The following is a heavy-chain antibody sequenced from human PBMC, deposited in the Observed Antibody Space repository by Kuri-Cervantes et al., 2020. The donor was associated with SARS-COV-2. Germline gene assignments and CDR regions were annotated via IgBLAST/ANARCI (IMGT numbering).Heavy chain of an antibody. CDR1: GGSFSGYY. CDR3: ARVWGWSGYYFHYGMDV. Sequence: SETLSLTCAVYGGSFSGYYWSWIRQPPGKGLEWIGEINHSGSTNYNPSLKSRVTISVDTSKNQFSLKLSSVTAADTAVYYRARVWGWSGYYFHYGMDVWGQGTTVTVSS. D-gene: IGHD3-3*01. V-gene: IGHV4-34*01. CDR2: INHSGST. J-gene: IGHJ6*02.